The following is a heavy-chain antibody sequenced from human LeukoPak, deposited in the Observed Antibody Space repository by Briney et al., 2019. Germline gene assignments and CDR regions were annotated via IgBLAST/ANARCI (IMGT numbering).Heavy chain of an antibody. CDR1: GYTFTSYG. V-gene: IGHV1-18*01. Sequence: ASVKVSCKAAGYTFTSYGISWVRQAPGQGLEWMGWISAYNGNTNYAQKLQGRVTMTTDTSTSTAYMELRSLRSDDTAVYYCASTSGYSYGYYFDYWGQGTLVTVSS. J-gene: IGHJ4*02. CDR3: ASTSGYSYGYYFDY. D-gene: IGHD5-18*01. CDR2: ISAYNGNT.